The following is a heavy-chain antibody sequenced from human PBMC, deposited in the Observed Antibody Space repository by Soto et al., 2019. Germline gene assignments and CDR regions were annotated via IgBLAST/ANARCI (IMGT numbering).Heavy chain of an antibody. V-gene: IGHV1-2*04. D-gene: IGHD2-2*01. CDR1: GCTVPGAF. CDR2: INPNSAGT. J-gene: IGHJ3*02. Sequence: ASGKVSRAPSGCTVPGAFIHCGRQAPGQVLEWMGWINPNSAGTNYAQKFQGWVTMTRDTSISTAYMELSRLISDDTAVYYCARATPVVPAGTHGTTNPFDSWGQGTMVTVS. CDR3: ARATPVVPAGTHGTTNPFDS.